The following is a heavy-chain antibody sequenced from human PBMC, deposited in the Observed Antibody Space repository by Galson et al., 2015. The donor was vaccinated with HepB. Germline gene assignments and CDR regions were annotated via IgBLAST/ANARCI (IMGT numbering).Heavy chain of an antibody. V-gene: IGHV3-23*05. CDR3: AKDFCRADNCDPFDY. J-gene: IGHJ4*02. CDR1: GFTFSNYA. CDR2: IYPSEQTT. Sequence: SLRLSCAASGFTFSNYAMSWVRQAPGKGLEWVSGIYPSEQTTYYADSAKGRFTISRDNSKNTVYLQMNSLRAEDTAVYFCAKDFCRADNCDPFDYWGQGTLVTVSS. D-gene: IGHD3-3*01.